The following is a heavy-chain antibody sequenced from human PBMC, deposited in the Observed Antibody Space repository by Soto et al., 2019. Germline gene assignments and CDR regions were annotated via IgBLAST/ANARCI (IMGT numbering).Heavy chain of an antibody. D-gene: IGHD3-9*01. CDR3: ARDSYDILTGQKRYFDF. CDR2: ISWDGGIT. Sequence: SVGSLRLSCAVSGFSFEDYTMHWVRQGPGKGPEWISLISWDGGITDYSDSVKGRFISSRDNSKNSLFLEMNSLTSEDAAMYFCARDSYDILTGQKRYFDFWGQGTLVTVSS. J-gene: IGHJ4*02. CDR1: GFSFEDYT. V-gene: IGHV3-43*01.